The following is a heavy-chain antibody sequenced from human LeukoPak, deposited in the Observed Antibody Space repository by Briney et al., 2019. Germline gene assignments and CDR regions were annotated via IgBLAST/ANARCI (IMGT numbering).Heavy chain of an antibody. V-gene: IGHV4-61*01. D-gene: IGHD2-15*01. J-gene: IGHJ4*02. Sequence: SETLSLTCTVSGGSVSSGSYYWSWIRQPPGKGLEWIGYIYYSGSTNYNPSLKSRVTISVDTSKNQFSLKLSSVTAADTAVYYCARVRGYCSGGSCSRLFDYWGQGTPVTVSS. CDR3: ARVRGYCSGGSCSRLFDY. CDR2: IYYSGST. CDR1: GGSVSSGSYY.